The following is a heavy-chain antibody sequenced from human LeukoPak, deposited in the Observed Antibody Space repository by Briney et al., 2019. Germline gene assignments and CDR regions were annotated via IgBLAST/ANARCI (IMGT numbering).Heavy chain of an antibody. J-gene: IGHJ4*02. Sequence: GGSLRLSCAASGFTFSSYAMSWVRQAPGKGLEWVAVISYDGSNKYYADSVKGRFTISRDNSKNTLYLQMNSLRAEDTAVYYCARDRGYYDSIDYWGQGTLVTVSS. CDR1: GFTFSSYA. V-gene: IGHV3-30-3*01. D-gene: IGHD3-22*01. CDR3: ARDRGYYDSIDY. CDR2: ISYDGSNK.